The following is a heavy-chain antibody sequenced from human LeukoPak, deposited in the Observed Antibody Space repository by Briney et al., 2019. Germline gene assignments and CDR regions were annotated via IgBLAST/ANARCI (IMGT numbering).Heavy chain of an antibody. CDR1: GASFSSGDQY. CDR2: IHPSGML. V-gene: IGHV4-31*03. D-gene: IGHD3-22*01. Sequence: SETLSLTCTVSGASFSSGDQYWNWIRQSPGKGLEWIGSIHPSGMLNNNSSLESRVTISIDTSKNQFSLNLNSVTAADTAVYFCSRGLDSRKLGYWGQGTLVTVSS. J-gene: IGHJ4*02. CDR3: SRGLDSRKLGY.